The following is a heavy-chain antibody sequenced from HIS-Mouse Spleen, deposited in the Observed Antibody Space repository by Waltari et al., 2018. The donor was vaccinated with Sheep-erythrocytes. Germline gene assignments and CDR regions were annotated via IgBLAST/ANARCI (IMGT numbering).Heavy chain of an antibody. CDR2: IYYSGST. J-gene: IGHJ4*02. Sequence: QVQLQESGPGLVKPSETLSLTCTFSGCSSSSYYWSCIRQPPGKGLEWIGYIYYSGSTNYNPSLKSRVTISVDTSKNQFSLKLSSVTAADTAVYYCARLELGQFDYWGQGTLVTVSS. CDR1: GCSSSSYY. V-gene: IGHV4-59*08. D-gene: IGHD1-26*01. CDR3: ARLELGQFDY.